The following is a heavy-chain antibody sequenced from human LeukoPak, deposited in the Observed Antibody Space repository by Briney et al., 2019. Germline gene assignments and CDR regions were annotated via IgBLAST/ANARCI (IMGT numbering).Heavy chain of an antibody. CDR3: AREASLG. Sequence: GGSLRLSCVASGFDFSASSFNYIRQAPGKGLEWVSYIRASSSLISYADSVRGRFTISRDDARKSVFLQMHSLRADDTAVYYCAREASLGWGQGTVVTVSS. V-gene: IGHV3-48*04. CDR2: IRASSSLI. J-gene: IGHJ3*01. CDR1: GFDFSASS.